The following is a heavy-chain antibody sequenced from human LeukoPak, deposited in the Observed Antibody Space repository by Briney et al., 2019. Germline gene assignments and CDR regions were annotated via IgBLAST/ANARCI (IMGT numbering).Heavy chain of an antibody. CDR3: ARADTATIPMVY. CDR2: INPNRGVT. D-gene: IGHD5-18*01. CDR1: GYTFTGYY. J-gene: IGHJ1*01. Sequence: ASVTLSCKASGYTFTGYYIHWVRQAPGQGLEWMGWINPNRGVTNYAQKFQGRVTMTRDTSISTAYMELSRLRSDDTAVYYCARADTATIPMVYWGQGTLVSVSS. V-gene: IGHV1-2*02.